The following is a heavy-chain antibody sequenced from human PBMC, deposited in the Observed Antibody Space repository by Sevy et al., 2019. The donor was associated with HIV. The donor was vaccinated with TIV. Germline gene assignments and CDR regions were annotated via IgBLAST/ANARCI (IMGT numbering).Heavy chain of an antibody. CDR1: GGTFSSYG. Sequence: ASVKVSCKASGGTFSSYGISWVRQAPGQGLEWMGGIIPILGTVNYAQKFQGRVTITEDESTKTAYMELSSLRSEDTAVYYCARGGGNGWYYFDYWGQGTLVTVSS. CDR3: ARGGGNGWYYFDY. CDR2: IIPILGTV. J-gene: IGHJ4*02. D-gene: IGHD6-19*01. V-gene: IGHV1-69*13.